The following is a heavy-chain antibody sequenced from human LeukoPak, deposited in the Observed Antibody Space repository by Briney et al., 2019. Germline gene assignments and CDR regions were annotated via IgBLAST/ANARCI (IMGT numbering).Heavy chain of an antibody. CDR1: GYSFTSYW. CDR3: GRHQHSGSYGAFDI. J-gene: IGHJ3*02. CDR2: IHPGDSDT. V-gene: IGHV5-51*01. D-gene: IGHD1-26*01. Sequence: GESPKISCKGSGYSFTSYWIGWVRQMPGKGLEWVGIIHPGDSDTRYSPSFQGQVTISADKSITTAYLQWSSLKASDTAMYYCGRHQHSGSYGAFDIWGQGTMVTVSS.